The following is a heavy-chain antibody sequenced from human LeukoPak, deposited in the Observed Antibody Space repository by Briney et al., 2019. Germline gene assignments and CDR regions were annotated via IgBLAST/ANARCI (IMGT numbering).Heavy chain of an antibody. J-gene: IGHJ4*02. Sequence: ASVKVSCKASGFVFTSYGFTWVRQAPGQGLEWMGWISANDGKIHYSERHQGRVTMTTDTVTSTAYMELRSPRSDDTAVYYCARELHVERDDYWGQGTLVTVSS. V-gene: IGHV1-18*01. CDR2: ISANDGKI. D-gene: IGHD1-1*01. CDR3: ARELHVERDDY. CDR1: GFVFTSYG.